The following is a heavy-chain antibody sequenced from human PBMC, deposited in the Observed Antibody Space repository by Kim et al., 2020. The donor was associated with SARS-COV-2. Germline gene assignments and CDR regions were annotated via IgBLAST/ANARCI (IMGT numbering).Heavy chain of an antibody. Sequence: SETLSLTCTVSGGSISSYYWSWIRQPPGKGLEWIGYIYYSGSTNYNPSLKSRVTISVDTSKNQFSLKLSSVTAADTAVYYCARLYGSGRDWFDPWGQGTLVTVSS. D-gene: IGHD3-10*01. CDR1: GGSISSYY. CDR3: ARLYGSGRDWFDP. CDR2: IYYSGST. V-gene: IGHV4-59*08. J-gene: IGHJ5*02.